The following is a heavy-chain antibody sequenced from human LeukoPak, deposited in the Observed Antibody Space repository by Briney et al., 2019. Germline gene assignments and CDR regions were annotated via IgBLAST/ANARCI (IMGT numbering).Heavy chain of an antibody. CDR3: ASFGFLDYGVVIDY. J-gene: IGHJ4*02. V-gene: IGHV3-48*01. CDR2: ISSSSSTI. Sequence: GGSLRLSCAASGFTFSSYSMNWVRQAPGKGLEWVSYISSSSSTIYYADSVKGRFTISRDNAKNSLYLQMNSLRAEDTAVYYCASFGFLDYGVVIDYWGQGTLVTVSS. D-gene: IGHD4-17*01. CDR1: GFTFSSYS.